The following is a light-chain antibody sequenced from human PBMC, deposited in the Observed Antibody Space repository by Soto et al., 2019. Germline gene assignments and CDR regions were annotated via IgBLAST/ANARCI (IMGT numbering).Light chain of an antibody. CDR1: QNIGRW. CDR3: QQSYSTLWT. J-gene: IGKJ1*01. CDR2: AAS. V-gene: IGKV1-39*01. Sequence: DIQMTQSPSALSASLRDRVTLSCRASQNIGRWLALYQQKPGKAPKLLIYAASSLQSGVPSSFSGSGSGTDFTLTISSLQPEDFATYYCQQSYSTLWTFGQGTKVDIK.